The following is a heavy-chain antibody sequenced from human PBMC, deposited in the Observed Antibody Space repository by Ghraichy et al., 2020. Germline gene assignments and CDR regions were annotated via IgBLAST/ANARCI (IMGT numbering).Heavy chain of an antibody. J-gene: IGHJ4*02. CDR2: IWYDGSNK. D-gene: IGHD3-22*01. CDR3: ARDSYYYDSSGYYSFADY. CDR1: GFTFSSYG. Sequence: GGSLRLSCAASGFTFSSYGMHWVRQAPGKGLEWVAVIWYDGSNKYYADSVKGRFTISRDNSKNTLYLQMNSLRAEDTAVYYCARDSYYYDSSGYYSFADYWGQGTLVTVSS. V-gene: IGHV3-33*01.